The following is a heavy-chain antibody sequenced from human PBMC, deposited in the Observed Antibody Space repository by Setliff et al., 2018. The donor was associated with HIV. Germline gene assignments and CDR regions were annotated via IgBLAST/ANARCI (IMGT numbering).Heavy chain of an antibody. CDR3: ARQNTAMVLDYYYYYMDV. CDR2: IYPDESDS. Sequence: GESLKISCKGSGYSFTTYWIAWVRQMPGKGLEWMGVIYPDESDSRYSPSFQGQVTISADKSISTAYLQWSSLKASDTAMYYCARQNTAMVLDYYYYYMDVWGKGTTVTVSS. V-gene: IGHV5-51*01. D-gene: IGHD5-18*01. J-gene: IGHJ6*03. CDR1: GYSFTTYW.